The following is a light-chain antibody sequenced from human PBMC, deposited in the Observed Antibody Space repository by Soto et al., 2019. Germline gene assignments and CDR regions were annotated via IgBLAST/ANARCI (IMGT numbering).Light chain of an antibody. Sequence: QSAVTQPASASLSPGQSVTISCTGTKNDIGVYDFVSLYQHHPGKAPRLIIYEVVQRPSGVPDRFSGSKSGNTASLTVSGLQAADAADYFCKSYAGSNTYVFGSGTKVTVL. CDR1: KNDIGVYDF. CDR2: EVV. CDR3: KSYAGSNTYV. J-gene: IGLJ1*01. V-gene: IGLV2-8*01.